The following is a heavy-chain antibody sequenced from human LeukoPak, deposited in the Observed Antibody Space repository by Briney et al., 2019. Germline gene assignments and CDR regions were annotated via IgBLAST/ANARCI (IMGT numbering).Heavy chain of an antibody. CDR2: ISGSGATT. J-gene: IGHJ5*02. Sequence: PGGSLRLSCAVSGFTFSSYAMGWVRQAPGKGLEWVSGISGSGATTYYADSVKGRFTISRDDSKNTLYPQMNSLRAEDSALYYCARWFNSGNDWWFDPWGQGTLVTVSS. CDR3: ARWFNSGNDWWFDP. D-gene: IGHD1-26*01. V-gene: IGHV3-23*01. CDR1: GFTFSSYA.